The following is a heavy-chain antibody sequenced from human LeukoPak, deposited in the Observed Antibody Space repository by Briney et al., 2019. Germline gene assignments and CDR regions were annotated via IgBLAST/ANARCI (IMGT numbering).Heavy chain of an antibody. CDR1: GGSISTSDRY. V-gene: IGHV4-39*01. CDR2: IYYSGIT. CDR3: AKARAVTTVLDAFDI. J-gene: IGHJ3*02. D-gene: IGHD4-17*01. Sequence: SETLSLTCTVSGGSISTSDRYWGWIRQPPGKGLEWIGSIYYSGITYRNPSLKSRVTISVDTSKNQLSLKLSSVTAADTAVYYCAKARAVTTVLDAFDIWGQGTMVTVSS.